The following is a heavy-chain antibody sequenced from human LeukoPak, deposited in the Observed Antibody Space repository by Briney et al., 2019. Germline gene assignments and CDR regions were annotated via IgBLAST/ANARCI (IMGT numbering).Heavy chain of an antibody. CDR2: IYYSGST. CDR1: GGSISSSSYY. CDR3: ARESSGYDSD. D-gene: IGHD5-12*01. J-gene: IGHJ4*02. Sequence: SETLSFTCTVSGGSISSSSYYWGWIRQPPGKGLEWIGSIYYSGSTYYNPSLKSRVTISVDTSKSQFSLKLSSVTAADTAVYYCARESSGYDSDWGQGTLVTVSS. V-gene: IGHV4-39*07.